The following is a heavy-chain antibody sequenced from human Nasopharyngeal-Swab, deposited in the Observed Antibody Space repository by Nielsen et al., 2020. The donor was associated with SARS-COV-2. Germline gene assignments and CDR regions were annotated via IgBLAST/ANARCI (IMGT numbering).Heavy chain of an antibody. V-gene: IGHV1-18*01. CDR3: ARRSDTAMVTPIDY. CDR2: ISAYNGNT. J-gene: IGHJ4*02. Sequence: ASVKVSCKASGYTFTSYGISWVRHAPGQWLEWMGWISAYNGNTNYAQKLQGRVTMTTDTSTSTAYMELRSLRSDDTAVYYCARRSDTAMVTPIDYWGQGTLVTVSS. D-gene: IGHD5-18*01. CDR1: GYTFTSYG.